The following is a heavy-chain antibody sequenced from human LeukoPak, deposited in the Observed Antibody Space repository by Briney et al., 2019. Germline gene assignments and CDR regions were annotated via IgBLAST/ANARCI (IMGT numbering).Heavy chain of an antibody. V-gene: IGHV3-21*01. CDR2: ISSSSSYI. CDR3: AREVGYYDSSGYYSKMVTLTN. Sequence: PGGSLRLSCAASGFTFSSYSMNWVRQAPGKGLEWVSSISSSSSYIYYADSVKGRFTISRDNSKNTLYLQMNSLRAEDTAVYYCAREVGYYDSSGYYSKMVTLTNWGQGTLVTVSS. CDR1: GFTFSSYS. J-gene: IGHJ4*02. D-gene: IGHD3-22*01.